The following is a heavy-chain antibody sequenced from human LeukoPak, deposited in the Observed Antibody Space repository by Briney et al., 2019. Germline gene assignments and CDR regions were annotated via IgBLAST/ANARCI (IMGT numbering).Heavy chain of an antibody. J-gene: IGHJ4*02. Sequence: GGSLRLSCAASGFTFSSYAMSWVRQAPGRGLEWVSAISGSGGSTYYADSVKGRFTISRDNSKNTLYLQMNSLRAEDTAVYYCAKDQRIVVVRVSIDYWGQGTLVTVST. CDR3: AKDQRIVVVRVSIDY. V-gene: IGHV3-23*01. D-gene: IGHD3-22*01. CDR1: GFTFSSYA. CDR2: ISGSGGST.